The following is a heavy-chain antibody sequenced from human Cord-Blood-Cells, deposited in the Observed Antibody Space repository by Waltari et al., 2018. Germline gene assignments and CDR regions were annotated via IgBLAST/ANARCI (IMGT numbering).Heavy chain of an antibody. D-gene: IGHD1-26*01. CDR1: GGSFSGYY. V-gene: IGHV4-34*01. Sequence: QVQLQQWGAGLLKPSETLSLTCAVYGGSFSGYYWSWSRQPPGKGRAWIGEINHSGSPNYNPSLKSRVTISVDTSKNQFSLKLSSVTAADTAVYYCALVGATLHGDYWGQGTLVTVSS. CDR2: INHSGSP. CDR3: ALVGATLHGDY. J-gene: IGHJ4*02.